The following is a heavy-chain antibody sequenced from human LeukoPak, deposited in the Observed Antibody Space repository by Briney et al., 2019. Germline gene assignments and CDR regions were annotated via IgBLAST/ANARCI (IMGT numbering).Heavy chain of an antibody. CDR2: INPNSGGT. CDR3: ARVGRSSTSLAAFDI. D-gene: IGHD2-2*01. V-gene: IGHV1-2*02. CDR1: GYTFTGYY. J-gene: IGHJ3*02. Sequence: ASVKVSCKASGYTFTGYYMHWVRQAPGHGLEWMGWINPNSGGTNYAQKFQGRVTMTRDTSISTAYMELSRLRSDDTAVYYCARVGRSSTSLAAFDIWGQGTMVTVSS.